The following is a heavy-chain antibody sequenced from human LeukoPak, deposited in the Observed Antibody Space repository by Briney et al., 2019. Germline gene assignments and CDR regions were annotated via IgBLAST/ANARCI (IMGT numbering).Heavy chain of an antibody. CDR1: GGSFSDYP. CDR2: IIPKYSAS. D-gene: IGHD3-3*02. J-gene: IGHJ3*01. CDR3: VRPDRIFGVPAAFDA. V-gene: IGHV1-69*01. Sequence: ASVKVSCKASGGSFSDYPINWVRQAPGQGLEWVGGIIPKYSASNYAQAFQGRVTITADESTNTVYMEMSGLRPDDTAVYYCVRPDRIFGVPAAFDAWGQGTLVAVSS.